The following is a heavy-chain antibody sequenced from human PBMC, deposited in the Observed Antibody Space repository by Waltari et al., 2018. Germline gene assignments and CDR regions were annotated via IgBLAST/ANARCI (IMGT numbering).Heavy chain of an antibody. D-gene: IGHD6-6*01. CDR2: ITPSGGST. CDR3: ARKGRQLVPFDY. J-gene: IGHJ4*02. V-gene: IGHV1-46*01. CDR1: GYTFTSYY. Sequence: QVQLVQSGAEVKKPGASVKVSCKASGYTFTSYYLHWVRQAPGQGLEWMGIITPSGGSTSYAQHFQGRVTMTRDTSTSTVYMELSSLRSEDTAVYYCARKGRQLVPFDYWGQGTLVTVSS.